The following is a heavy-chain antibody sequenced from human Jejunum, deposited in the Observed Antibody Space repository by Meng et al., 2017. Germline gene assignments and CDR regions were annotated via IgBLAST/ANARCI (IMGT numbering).Heavy chain of an antibody. CDR1: GFTFSDYY. CDR2: IKPDGSEK. J-gene: IGHJ4*02. D-gene: IGHD6-6*01. Sequence: GESLKISCAASGFTFSDYYMAWLRHGPGKGLEWVASIKPDGSEKYYLDSVKGRFTISRDNAKNSLYMQMNNLRPEDTAVYYCARQDRVTRSSPDYWGQGTLVTVSS. V-gene: IGHV3-7*01. CDR3: ARQDRVTRSSPDY.